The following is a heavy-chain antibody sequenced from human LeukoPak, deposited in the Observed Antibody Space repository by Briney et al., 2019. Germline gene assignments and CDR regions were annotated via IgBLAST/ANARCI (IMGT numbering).Heavy chain of an antibody. CDR1: GFTFSNYN. J-gene: IGHJ4*02. V-gene: IGHV3-21*04. Sequence: GGSLRLSCVASGFTFSNYNMNWVRQAPGKGLEWVSSISGSGTYIYYADSLKGRFTISRDNSKNTLYLQMNSLRAEDTAVYYCAKDPVRYYDFLPGTPDYGGQGPLVTVPP. CDR2: ISGSGTYI. D-gene: IGHD3-3*01. CDR3: AKDPVRYYDFLPGTPDY.